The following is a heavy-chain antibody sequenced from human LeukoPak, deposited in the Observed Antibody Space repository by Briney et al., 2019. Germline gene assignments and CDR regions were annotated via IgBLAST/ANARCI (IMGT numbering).Heavy chain of an antibody. CDR1: GYTFTTYD. CDR2: MNPNCGNT. CDR3: AKNVRDTGTFDY. D-gene: IGHD5-18*01. J-gene: IGHJ4*02. Sequence: GASVKVSFKASGYTFTTYDINWVRQATGQGLEWMGWMNPNCGNTGYAQRFQGRVTMTRDTSISTAYMELNSLTSEDTAVYYCAKNVRDTGTFDYWGQGTLVTVSS. V-gene: IGHV1-8*01.